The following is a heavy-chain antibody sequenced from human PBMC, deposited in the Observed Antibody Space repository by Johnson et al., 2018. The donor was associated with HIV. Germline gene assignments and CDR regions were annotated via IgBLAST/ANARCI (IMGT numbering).Heavy chain of an antibody. CDR3: AGEGLFSDAFDI. V-gene: IGHV3-30*04. J-gene: IGHJ3*02. Sequence: VQLVESGGGVVQPGRSLRLSCAASGFTFSSYAMHWVRQAPGKGLGWVAVISFDGSNKYYADSVNGRFTSSSDNSKNTLYLQMNSLRAEDTAVYYCAGEGLFSDAFDIWGQGTMVTVSS. CDR1: GFTFSSYA. CDR2: ISFDGSNK. D-gene: IGHD3-3*01.